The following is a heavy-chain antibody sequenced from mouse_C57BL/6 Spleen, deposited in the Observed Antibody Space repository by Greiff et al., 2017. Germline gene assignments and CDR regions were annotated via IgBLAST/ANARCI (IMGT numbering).Heavy chain of an antibody. Sequence: VQLQQSGPELVKPGASVKISCKASGYTFTDYYMNWVKQSHGKSLEWIGDINPNNGGTSYNQKFKGKATLTVDKSSSTAYMERRSLTSEDSAVYYCAKTGNAYWGQGTLVTVSA. CDR1: GYTFTDYY. V-gene: IGHV1-26*01. D-gene: IGHD4-1*01. CDR3: AKTGNAY. CDR2: INPNNGGT. J-gene: IGHJ3*01.